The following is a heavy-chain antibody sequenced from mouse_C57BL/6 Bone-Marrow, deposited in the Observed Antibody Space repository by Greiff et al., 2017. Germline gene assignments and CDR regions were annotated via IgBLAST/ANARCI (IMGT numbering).Heavy chain of an antibody. J-gene: IGHJ1*03. Sequence: QVQLKQSGPELVKPGASVKLSCKASGYTFTSYDINWVKQRPGQGLEWIGWIYPRDGSTKYNEKFKGKATLTVDTSTSTAYMELHSLTSEDSAVYFGASDCGSGYWYFDVWGTGTTVTVSS. CDR1: GYTFTSYD. D-gene: IGHD1-1*01. CDR3: ASDCGSGYWYFDV. V-gene: IGHV1-85*01. CDR2: IYPRDGST.